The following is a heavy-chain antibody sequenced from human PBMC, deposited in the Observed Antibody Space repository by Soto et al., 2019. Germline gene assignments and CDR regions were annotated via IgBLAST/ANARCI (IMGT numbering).Heavy chain of an antibody. Sequence: QVHLVQSGAEVKKPGSSVKVSCKASGGTVSSYAISWVRQAPGQGLEWMGGSIPIFGTPNYAQKFQGRVTITPDESTSTAYMELSSLRSEDTAVYYCASRGGISGDFALPQEDYYYGMDVWGQGTTVTVSS. D-gene: IGHD4-17*01. CDR2: SIPIFGTP. CDR3: ASRGGISGDFALPQEDYYYGMDV. J-gene: IGHJ6*02. CDR1: GGTVSSYA. V-gene: IGHV1-69*01.